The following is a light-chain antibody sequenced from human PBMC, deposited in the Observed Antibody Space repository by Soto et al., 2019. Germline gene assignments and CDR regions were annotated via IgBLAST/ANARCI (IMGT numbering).Light chain of an antibody. V-gene: IGKV1-5*01. CDR2: DAS. Sequence: GDRVTITCRASQRITTFLAWYQQKPGKAPQILIYDASKLEPGVPSRLSGGGSGTEFTLTISSLQPDDFATYYCQQSYSTPPWTFGQGTKVEIK. CDR3: QQSYSTPPWT. J-gene: IGKJ1*01. CDR1: QRITTF.